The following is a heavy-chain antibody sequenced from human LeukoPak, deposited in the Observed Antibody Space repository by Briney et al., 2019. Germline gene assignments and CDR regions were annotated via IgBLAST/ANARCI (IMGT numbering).Heavy chain of an antibody. CDR1: GYIFTNYG. Sequence: ASVKVSCKTSGYIFTNYGINWMRQAPGQGLEWMGWISAYNGNTKYAQKLQGRVTMTTDTSTSTAYMELRSLRSDDTAVYYCARLPTIAAPAWTYQPFDPWGQGTLVTVSS. CDR3: ARLPTIAAPAWTYQPFDP. J-gene: IGHJ5*02. V-gene: IGHV1-18*04. D-gene: IGHD6-13*01. CDR2: ISAYNGNT.